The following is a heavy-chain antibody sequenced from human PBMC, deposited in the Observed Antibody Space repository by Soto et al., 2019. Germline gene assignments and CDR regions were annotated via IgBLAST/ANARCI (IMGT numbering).Heavy chain of an antibody. J-gene: IGHJ6*02. CDR3: VKDRRTEAYGMEV. V-gene: IGHV3-74*01. Sequence: PGGSLRLSCAASGFTFSTYWMHWVRQAPGKGLVWVSRINSDGSTTNYADSVKGRFTISRDNAKNTLYLQMNSLRAEDTAVYYCVKDRRTEAYGMEVWGQGTTVTVSS. D-gene: IGHD2-21*01. CDR2: INSDGSTT. CDR1: GFTFSTYW.